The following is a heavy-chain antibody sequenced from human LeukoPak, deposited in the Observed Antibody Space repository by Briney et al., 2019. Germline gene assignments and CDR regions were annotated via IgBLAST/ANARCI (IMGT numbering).Heavy chain of an antibody. J-gene: IGHJ6*02. CDR1: GYTFTGYY. CDR3: ARDGGYDSGYYYYYSGMDV. V-gene: IGHV1-2*02. D-gene: IGHD5-12*01. Sequence: ASVKVSFKASGYTFTGYYMHWVRQAPGQGLEWMGWINPNSGGTNYAQKFQGRVTMTRDTSISTAYMELSRLRSDDTAVYYCARDGGYDSGYYYYYSGMDVWGQGTTVTVSS. CDR2: INPNSGGT.